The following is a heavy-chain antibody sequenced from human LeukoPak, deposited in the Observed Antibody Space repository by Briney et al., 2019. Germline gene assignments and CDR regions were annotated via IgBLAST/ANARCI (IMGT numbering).Heavy chain of an antibody. CDR1: GFTFSSYG. J-gene: IGHJ2*01. CDR3: AKDAMTTVTTGLYWYFDL. Sequence: PGGSLSLSCAASGFTFSSYGMHWVRQAPGKGLEWVAFIRYDGSNKYYADSVKGRFTISRDNSKNTLYLQMNSLRAEDTAVYYCAKDAMTTVTTGLYWYFDLWGRGTLVTVSS. V-gene: IGHV3-30*02. CDR2: IRYDGSNK. D-gene: IGHD4-17*01.